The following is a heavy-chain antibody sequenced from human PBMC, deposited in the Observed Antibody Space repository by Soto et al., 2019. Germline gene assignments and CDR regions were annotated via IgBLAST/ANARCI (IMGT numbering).Heavy chain of an antibody. CDR2: INPSGGST. Sequence: QVQLVQSGAEVKKPGASVKVSCKASGYTFTSYYMHWVRQAPGQGLEWMGIINPSGGSTSYAQKFQGRVTMTRDTSTSTVYMELSSLRSEDTAVYYCARDRGYCSSTSCYFRPRNEKNWFDPWGQGTLVTVSS. V-gene: IGHV1-46*01. CDR3: ARDRGYCSSTSCYFRPRNEKNWFDP. J-gene: IGHJ5*02. CDR1: GYTFTSYY. D-gene: IGHD2-2*01.